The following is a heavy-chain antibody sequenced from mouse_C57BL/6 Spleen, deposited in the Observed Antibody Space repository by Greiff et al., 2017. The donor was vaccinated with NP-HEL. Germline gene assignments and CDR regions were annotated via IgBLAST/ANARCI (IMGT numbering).Heavy chain of an antibody. CDR2: INYDGSST. D-gene: IGHD1-1*01. CDR3: ARVITTVVATEYFDY. Sequence: EVHLVESEGGLVQPGSSMKLSCTASGFTFSDYYMAWVRQVPEKGLEWVANINYDGSSTYYLDSLKSRFIISRDNAKNILYLQMSSLKSEDTATYYCARVITTVVATEYFDYWGQGTTLTVSS. V-gene: IGHV5-16*01. CDR1: GFTFSDYY. J-gene: IGHJ2*01.